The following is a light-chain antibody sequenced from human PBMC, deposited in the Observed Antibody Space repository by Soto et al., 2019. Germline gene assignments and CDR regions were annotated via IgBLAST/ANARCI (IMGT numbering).Light chain of an antibody. J-gene: IGKJ5*01. CDR2: DAS. CDR1: QSIGTL. V-gene: IGKV1-5*01. CDR3: QQFKTCPIT. Sequence: DIQMTQSPSTLSASLGAKVTITCRASQSIGTLLAWYQQTPGRAPNLLIYDASSLQSGVPSRFSGSGSGTEFTLTISSLQPDDFATYFCQQFKTCPITFGPGTRLEIK.